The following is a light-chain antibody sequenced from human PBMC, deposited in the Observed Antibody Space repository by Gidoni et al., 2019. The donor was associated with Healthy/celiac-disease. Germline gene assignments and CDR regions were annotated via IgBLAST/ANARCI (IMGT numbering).Light chain of an antibody. Sequence: IQMNQSPSSLSASVGDRVTITCRASQSISSYLNWYQQKPGKAPKLLIYAASSLQSGVPSRFSGSGSGTDFTLTISSLQPEDFATYYCQQSYSTLYTFGQGTKLEIK. J-gene: IGKJ2*01. CDR3: QQSYSTLYT. V-gene: IGKV1-39*01. CDR1: QSISSY. CDR2: AAS.